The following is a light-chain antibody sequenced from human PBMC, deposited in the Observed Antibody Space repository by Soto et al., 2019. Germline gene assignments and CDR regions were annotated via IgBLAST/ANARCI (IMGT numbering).Light chain of an antibody. CDR2: GAS. CDR3: QQYGSSLFT. V-gene: IGKV3-20*01. CDR1: QSVSNNY. J-gene: IGKJ3*01. Sequence: EIVLTQSPGTLSLSPGERATLSCRASQSVSNNYLAWYQQKPGQAPRLLIYGASNRATGIPDRFSGSGSGTDFTLTITRLESEDFAVYYCQQYGSSLFTFGPGTKVDFK.